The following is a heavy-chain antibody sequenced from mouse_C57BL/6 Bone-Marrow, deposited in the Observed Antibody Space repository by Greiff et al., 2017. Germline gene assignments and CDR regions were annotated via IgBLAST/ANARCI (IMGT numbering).Heavy chain of an antibody. D-gene: IGHD1-1*01. CDR3: ARHGDGSSWGWFAY. CDR2: IWSDGST. V-gene: IGHV2-6-1*01. Sequence: QVQLKESGPGLVAPSQSLSITCTVSGFSLTSYGVHWVRQPPGKGLEWLVVIWSDGSTTYNSALKSRLSISKDNSKSQVFLKMNSLQTDDTAMYYCARHGDGSSWGWFAYWGQGTLVTVSA. J-gene: IGHJ3*01. CDR1: GFSLTSYG.